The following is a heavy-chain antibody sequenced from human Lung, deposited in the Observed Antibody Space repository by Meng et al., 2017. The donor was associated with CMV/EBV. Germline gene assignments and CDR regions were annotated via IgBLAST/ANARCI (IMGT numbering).Heavy chain of an antibody. CDR2: IGATAGGT. D-gene: IGHD2-21*01. Sequence: GGSLRLXCAASGLTFSSYGMSWVRQAPGKGLEWVSSIGATAGGTYYADSVKGRFTISRDNAKNTLYLQMNSLSAEDTAVYYCAKYSAVGERLYYFDYWGPGTXVTVSS. CDR1: GLTFSSYG. V-gene: IGHV3-23*01. J-gene: IGHJ4*02. CDR3: AKYSAVGERLYYFDY.